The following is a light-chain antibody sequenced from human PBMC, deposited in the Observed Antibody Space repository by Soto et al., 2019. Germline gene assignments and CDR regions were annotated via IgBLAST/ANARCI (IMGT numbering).Light chain of an antibody. CDR1: QSINTW. CDR3: QQYNSFST. J-gene: IGKJ1*01. V-gene: IGKV1-5*03. Sequence: DVRITRSPGTLSASVGDRVTITCRASQSINTWLAWHQQKPGQAPKLLIYAASTLESGVPSRFSGSGSGTEFTLIISSLQPDDFATYYCQQYNSFSTFGQGTKVDIK. CDR2: AAS.